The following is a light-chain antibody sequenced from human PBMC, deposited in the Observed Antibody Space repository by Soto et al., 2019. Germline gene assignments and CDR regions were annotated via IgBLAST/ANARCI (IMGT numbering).Light chain of an antibody. J-gene: IGLJ1*01. CDR1: SSDVGGSNY. V-gene: IGLV2-14*01. CDR3: SSYTSSSTPYV. CDR2: EVS. Sequence: QSALTQPASVSGSPGQSITISCTGPSSDVGGSNYVSWYQQHPGKAPNLMIYEVSNRPSGVSNRFSGSKSGNTASLTISGLQAEDEADYYCSSYTSSSTPYVFGTGTKLTVL.